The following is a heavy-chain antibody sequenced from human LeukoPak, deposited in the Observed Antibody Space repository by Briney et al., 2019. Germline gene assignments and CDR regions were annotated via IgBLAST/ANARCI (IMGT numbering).Heavy chain of an antibody. CDR2: INPNSGGT. CDR1: GYTFTGSY. J-gene: IGHJ5*02. V-gene: IGHV1-2*02. CDR3: ARVWRYLREINWFDP. Sequence: ASVKVSCKASGYTFTGSYMHWVRQAPGQGLEWMGWINPNSGGTNYAQKFQGRVTMTRDTSISTAYMELSRLRSDDTAVYYCARVWRYLREINWFDPWGQGTLVTVSS. D-gene: IGHD5/OR15-5a*01.